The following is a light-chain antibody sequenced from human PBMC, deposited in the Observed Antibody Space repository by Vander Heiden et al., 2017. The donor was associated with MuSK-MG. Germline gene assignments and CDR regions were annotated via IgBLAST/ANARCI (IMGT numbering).Light chain of an antibody. CDR2: GAS. CDR1: KSVSSSY. J-gene: IGKJ1*01. CDR3: QQDGSSRLT. Sequence: EIVLTQSPGTLSLSPGERATLSCRASKSVSSSYLAWYQQKPGQAPRLLIYGASDRATGIPDRFSGSASGTDFTLTISRLDPEDFAVYYCQQDGSSRLTFGQGTKVEIK. V-gene: IGKV3-20*01.